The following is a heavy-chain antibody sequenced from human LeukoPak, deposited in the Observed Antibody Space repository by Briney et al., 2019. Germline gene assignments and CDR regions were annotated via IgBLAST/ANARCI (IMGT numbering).Heavy chain of an antibody. Sequence: GSLRLSCAASGFTVSSNYMSWVRQAPGKGLEWVSVIYSGGSTYYADSVKGRFTISRDNSKNTLYLQMNSLRAEDTAVYYCAKVRGGCSSTSCSRYTPLGYWGQGTLVTVSS. V-gene: IGHV3-66*01. CDR3: AKVRGGCSSTSCSRYTPLGY. CDR1: GFTVSSNY. J-gene: IGHJ4*02. CDR2: IYSGGST. D-gene: IGHD2-2*01.